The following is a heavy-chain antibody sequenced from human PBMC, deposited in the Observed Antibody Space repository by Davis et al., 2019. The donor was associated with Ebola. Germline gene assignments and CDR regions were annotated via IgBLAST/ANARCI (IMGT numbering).Heavy chain of an antibody. Sequence: MPSETLSLTCTVSGGSISSSSYYWGWIRQPPGKGLEWIGSIYYSGSTYYNPSLKSRVTISVDTSKNQFSLKLSSVTAADTAVYYCATESVGSELAPNHYYGMDVWGQGTTVTVSS. CDR2: IYYSGST. CDR3: ATESVGSELAPNHYYGMDV. V-gene: IGHV4-39*01. J-gene: IGHJ6*02. CDR1: GGSISSSSYY. D-gene: IGHD1-26*01.